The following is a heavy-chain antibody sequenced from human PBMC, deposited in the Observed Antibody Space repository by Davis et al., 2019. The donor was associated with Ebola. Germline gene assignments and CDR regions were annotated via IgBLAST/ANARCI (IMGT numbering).Heavy chain of an antibody. CDR2: TYYNSKWYS. J-gene: IGHJ5*02. CDR3: TRGWLRGWFDP. CDR1: GDSVSSGG. V-gene: IGHV6-1*01. Sequence: PSETLSLTCAISGDSVSSGGWNWIRQSPSRGLEWLGRTYYNSKWYSDYAASVKGRITINPDTSGNQFYLQLNSVTPEDTAVYYCTRGWLRGWFDPWGQGTLVIVSS. D-gene: IGHD5-12*01.